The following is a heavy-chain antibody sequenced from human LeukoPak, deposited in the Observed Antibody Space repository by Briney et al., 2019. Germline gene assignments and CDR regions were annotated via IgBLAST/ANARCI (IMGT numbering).Heavy chain of an antibody. CDR2: INHSGST. J-gene: IGHJ5*02. V-gene: IGHV4-34*01. D-gene: IGHD6-19*01. CDR3: ARSPGYSSGWGVP. Sequence: PSETLSLTCTVSGGSISSYYWSWIRQPPGKGLEWIGEINHSGSTNYNPSLKSRVTISVDTSKNQFSLKLSSVTAADTAVYYCARSPGYSSGWGVPWGQGTLVTVSS. CDR1: GGSISSYY.